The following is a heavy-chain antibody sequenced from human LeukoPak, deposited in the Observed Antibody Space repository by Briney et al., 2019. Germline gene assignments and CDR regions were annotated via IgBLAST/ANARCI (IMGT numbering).Heavy chain of an antibody. Sequence: SETLSLTCSVSGGSICSLYWSWIRQPPGKGLEWIGYIYYTGSTNYNPSLKSRVTMFVDMSKNQFSLRLSSVTAADTAVYYCARHRAYSSSSPFDYWGQGTLVTVSS. CDR3: ARHRAYSSSSPFDY. CDR2: IYYTGST. CDR1: GGSICSLY. V-gene: IGHV4-59*08. D-gene: IGHD6-6*01. J-gene: IGHJ4*02.